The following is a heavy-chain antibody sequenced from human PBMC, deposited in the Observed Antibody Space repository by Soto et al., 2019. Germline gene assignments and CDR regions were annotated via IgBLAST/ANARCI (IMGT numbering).Heavy chain of an antibody. J-gene: IGHJ6*02. CDR3: TTDLGLRNVLRFLEWLSPPYGMDV. Sequence: GGSLRLSCAASGFTFNNAWMTWVRQAPGKGLEWVGRIKSKTDGGTADYAAPVKGRFTISRDDSKNTLYLQMNSLKTEDTAVYYCTTDLGLRNVLRFLEWLSPPYGMDVWGQGTTVTVSS. CDR1: GFTFNNAW. V-gene: IGHV3-15*01. D-gene: IGHD3-3*01. CDR2: IKSKTDGGTA.